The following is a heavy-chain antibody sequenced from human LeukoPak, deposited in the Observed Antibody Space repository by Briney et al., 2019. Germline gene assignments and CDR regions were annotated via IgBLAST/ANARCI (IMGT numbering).Heavy chain of an antibody. D-gene: IGHD4-23*01. Sequence: ASVKVSCKASGGTFSSYAISWVRQAPGQGLEWMGWISAYNGNTNYAQKLQGRVTMTTDTSTSTAYMELRSLRSDDTAVYYCAREFLYGGNSADYWGQGTLVTVSS. V-gene: IGHV1-18*01. CDR1: GGTFSSYA. CDR3: AREFLYGGNSADY. J-gene: IGHJ4*02. CDR2: ISAYNGNT.